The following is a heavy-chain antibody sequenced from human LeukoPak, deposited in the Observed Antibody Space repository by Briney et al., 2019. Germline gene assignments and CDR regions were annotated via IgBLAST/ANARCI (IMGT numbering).Heavy chain of an antibody. J-gene: IGHJ4*02. CDR3: ARTYCRGGSCHFDY. CDR2: ISYSGST. Sequence: SETLSLTCTVSGGSISSYYWSWIRQPPGKGLEWIGYISYSGSTDSNPSLKSRVTISVDTSKNPISLKLSSVTAADTAVYYCARTYCRGGSCHFDYWGQGTLVTVSS. V-gene: IGHV4-59*08. CDR1: GGSISSYY. D-gene: IGHD2-15*01.